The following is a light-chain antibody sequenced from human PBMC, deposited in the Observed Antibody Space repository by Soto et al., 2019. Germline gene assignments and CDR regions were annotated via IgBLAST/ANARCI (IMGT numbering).Light chain of an antibody. CDR2: EDK. J-gene: IGLJ3*02. Sequence: NFMLTQPHSVSESPGKTVTISCTRSSGSIASNYVQWYQQRPGSSPTTVIYEDKQRPSGVPDRFSGSLDSSSNSASLTISGLKTEDEADYYCQSDASTGVFGGGTKLTVL. V-gene: IGLV6-57*01. CDR1: SGSIASNY. CDR3: QSDASTGV.